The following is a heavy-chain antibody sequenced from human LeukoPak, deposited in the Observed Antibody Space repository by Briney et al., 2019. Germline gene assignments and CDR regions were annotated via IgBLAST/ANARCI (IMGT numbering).Heavy chain of an antibody. Sequence: SVKVSCKASGFTFTSSAVQWVRQARGQRLEWIGWIVVGSGNTNYAQKFQERVTITRDMSTSTAYMELSSLRSEDTAVYYCAAAGLPAGPFIVGATNDYYYGMDVWGQGTTVTVSS. V-gene: IGHV1-58*01. CDR1: GFTFTSSA. CDR2: IVVGSGNT. J-gene: IGHJ6*02. D-gene: IGHD1-26*01. CDR3: AAAGLPAGPFIVGATNDYYYGMDV.